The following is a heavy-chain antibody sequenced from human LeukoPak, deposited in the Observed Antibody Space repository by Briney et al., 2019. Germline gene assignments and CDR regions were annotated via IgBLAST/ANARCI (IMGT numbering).Heavy chain of an antibody. J-gene: IGHJ6*03. CDR3: ARDPYSGSYGDSYYYYMDV. D-gene: IGHD1-26*01. V-gene: IGHV3-9*01. CDR1: GFTFDDYA. Sequence: GGSLRLSCAASGFTFDDYAMHWVRQAPGKGLEWVSGISWNSGRIGYADSVKGRFTISRDNAKNSLYLQMNSLRAEDTAIYYCARDPYSGSYGDSYYYYMDVWGKGTTVTISS. CDR2: ISWNSGRI.